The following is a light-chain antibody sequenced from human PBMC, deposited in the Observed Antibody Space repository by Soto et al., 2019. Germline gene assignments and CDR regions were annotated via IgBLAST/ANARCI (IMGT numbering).Light chain of an antibody. J-gene: IGLJ1*01. CDR2: DVS. CDR1: SSDIGDYNY. V-gene: IGLV2-11*01. Sequence: QSALTQPRSVSGSPGQSVTISCTGTSSDIGDYNYVSWYQQHPGKAPKLMIYDVSKWPSGVPDRFSGSKSGNTASLTISGLQADVEAVYYCCSFAGTNSFAFGTGTNVTVL. CDR3: CSFAGTNSFA.